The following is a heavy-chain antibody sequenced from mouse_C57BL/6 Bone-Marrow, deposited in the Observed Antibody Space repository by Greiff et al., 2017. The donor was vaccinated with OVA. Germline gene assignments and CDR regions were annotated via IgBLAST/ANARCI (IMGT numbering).Heavy chain of an antibody. CDR1: GYTFTSYG. J-gene: IGHJ3*01. CDR3: AAGGGTWFAY. Sequence: VQLQQSGAELARPGASVKLSCKASGYTFTSYGISWVKQRTGQGLEWIGEIYPRSGNTYYNEKFKGKATLTADKSSSTAYMELRSLTSEDSAVYFCAAGGGTWFAYWGQGTLVTVSA. V-gene: IGHV1-81*01. CDR2: IYPRSGNT.